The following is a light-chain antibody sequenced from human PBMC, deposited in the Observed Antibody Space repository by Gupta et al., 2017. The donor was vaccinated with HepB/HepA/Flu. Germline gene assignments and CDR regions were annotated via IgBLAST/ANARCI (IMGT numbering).Light chain of an antibody. V-gene: IGLV3-19*01. CDR3: QSRDSNGNHVV. CDR1: SLRSYY. J-gene: IGLJ2*01. Sequence: SSELTQAPAVSVALGQTVRITCQGDSLRSYYASWYQQKPGQAPVLVIYGKNNRPSGIPDRFSGSSSGNTVSLTITGAQAEDEADYYCQSRDSNGNHVVFGGGTKLTVL. CDR2: GKN.